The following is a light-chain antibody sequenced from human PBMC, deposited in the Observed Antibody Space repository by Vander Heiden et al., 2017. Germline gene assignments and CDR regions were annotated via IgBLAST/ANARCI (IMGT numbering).Light chain of an antibody. CDR2: QDS. CDR1: NLGDKY. Sequence: SYELTQPPSVYVSPGQTASITCSGDNLGDKYACWYQQKPGQSPVLVIYQDSKRPSGIPERFSGSNSGNTATLTISGTQAMDEADYYCQAWDSSTVVFGGGTKLTVL. V-gene: IGLV3-1*01. J-gene: IGLJ2*01. CDR3: QAWDSSTVV.